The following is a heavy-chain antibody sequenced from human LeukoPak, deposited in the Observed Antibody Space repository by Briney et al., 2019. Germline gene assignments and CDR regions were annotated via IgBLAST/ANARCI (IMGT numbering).Heavy chain of an antibody. CDR1: GFSFTTYW. Sequence: GGSLRLSCAASGFSFTTYWMSWVRQAPGKGLEWVANINQDGTEKYYVDSVKGRFTISRDNAKNSLYLQMNSLRAEDTAVYYCARGLYYDILTGYYKRGSSRPFDYWGQGTLVTVSS. CDR3: ARGLYYDILTGYYKRGSSRPFDY. V-gene: IGHV3-7*01. J-gene: IGHJ4*02. D-gene: IGHD3-9*01. CDR2: INQDGTEK.